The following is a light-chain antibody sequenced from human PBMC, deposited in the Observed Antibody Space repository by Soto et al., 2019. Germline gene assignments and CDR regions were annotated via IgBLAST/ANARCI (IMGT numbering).Light chain of an antibody. CDR2: EVT. CDR1: PTDVGGYIY. CDR3: SSYTSSSRIV. J-gene: IGLJ2*01. V-gene: IGLV2-14*01. Sequence: QSVLSQPASVSGSPGKSNTISCPRTPTDVGGYIYVFWYQQTPGYDPTLIICEVTNLPSGISDRFLSFRSGNTAYLTVSLLQTEDEADYYCSSYTSSSRIVFGGGTKVTVL.